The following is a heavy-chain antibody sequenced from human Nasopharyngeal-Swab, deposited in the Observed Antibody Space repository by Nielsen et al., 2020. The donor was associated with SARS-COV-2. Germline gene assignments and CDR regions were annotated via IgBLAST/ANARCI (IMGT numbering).Heavy chain of an antibody. D-gene: IGHD4-17*01. CDR2: ISWNSGSI. CDR3: ARGMTTVTL. CDR1: GFTFDDYA. J-gene: IGHJ4*02. V-gene: IGHV3-9*01. Sequence: GGSLRLSCAASGFTFDDYAMHWVRQAPGKGLEWVSGISWNSGSIGYADSVKGRFTNSRDNAKNSLYLQMNSLRAEDTALYYCARGMTTVTLWGQGTLVTVSS.